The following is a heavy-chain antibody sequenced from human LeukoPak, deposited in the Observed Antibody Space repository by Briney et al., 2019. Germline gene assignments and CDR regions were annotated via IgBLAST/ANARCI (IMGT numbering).Heavy chain of an antibody. CDR3: ARGKYPDNDDYMDV. CDR2: INWNGGST. CDR1: GFTFDDHG. Sequence: SGRSLRVSCAASGFTFDDHGMSWVRQAPGKGLEWVSGINWNGGSTGYADSVKGRFTISRDNAKNSLYLQMNSLRAEDTALYYCARGKYPDNDDYMDVWGKGTTVIVSS. J-gene: IGHJ6*03. D-gene: IGHD1-1*01. V-gene: IGHV3-20*04.